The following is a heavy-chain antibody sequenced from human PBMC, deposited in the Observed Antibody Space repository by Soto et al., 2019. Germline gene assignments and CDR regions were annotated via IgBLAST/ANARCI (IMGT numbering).Heavy chain of an antibody. CDR2: INPKSGGT. D-gene: IGHD2-8*01. Sequence: ASVKVSCKASGYSFTDYHIHWVRQAPGQGLEWLGRINPKSGGTSTAQKFQGWVTMTTDTSISTASMELTRLTSGDTAIYYCARGDSTDCSNGVCSFFYNHDMDVWGQGTTITVSS. J-gene: IGHJ6*02. V-gene: IGHV1-2*04. CDR1: GYSFTDYH. CDR3: ARGDSTDCSNGVCSFFYNHDMDV.